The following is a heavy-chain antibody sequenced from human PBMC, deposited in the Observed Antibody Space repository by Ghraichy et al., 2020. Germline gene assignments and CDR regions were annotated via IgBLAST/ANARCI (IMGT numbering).Heavy chain of an antibody. CDR3: AREGAGGDY. V-gene: IGHV3-7*03. J-gene: IGHJ4*02. CDR2: INQDESEK. D-gene: IGHD6-13*01. Sequence: GGSPRLSCAASGFTFSSYWMIWVRQAPGKGLEWVANINQDESEKYYVDSVKGRFTISRDNAKNSLYLQMNSLRAEDTAVYYCAREGAGGDYWGQGTLVTVSS. CDR1: GFTFSSYW.